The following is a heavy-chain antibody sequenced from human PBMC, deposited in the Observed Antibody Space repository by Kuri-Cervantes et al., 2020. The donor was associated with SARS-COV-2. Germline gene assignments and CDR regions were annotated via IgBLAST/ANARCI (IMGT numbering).Heavy chain of an antibody. Sequence: SVKVSCKASGGTFSSYAISWVRQAPGQGLEWMGRIIPILGTANYAQKFQGRVTITTDESTSTAYMELSSPRSEDTAVYYCARASVVPAAYPTFDYWGQGTLVTVSS. CDR3: ARASVVPAAYPTFDY. CDR1: GGTFSSYA. CDR2: IIPILGTA. J-gene: IGHJ4*02. D-gene: IGHD2-2*01. V-gene: IGHV1-69*11.